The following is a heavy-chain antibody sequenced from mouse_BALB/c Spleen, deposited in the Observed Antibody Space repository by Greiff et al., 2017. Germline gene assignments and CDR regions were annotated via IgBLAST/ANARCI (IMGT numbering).Heavy chain of an antibody. CDR2: ISSGGST. V-gene: IGHV5-6-5*01. CDR3: ARRDGNPYYYAMDY. CDR1: GFTFSSYT. D-gene: IGHD2-1*01. J-gene: IGHJ4*01. Sequence: EVKLVESGGGLVQPGGSLKLSCAASGFTFSSYTMSWVRQTPEKRLEWVASISSGGSTYYPDSVKGRFTISRDNARNILYLQMSSLRSEDTAMYYCARRDGNPYYYAMDYWGQGTSVTVSS.